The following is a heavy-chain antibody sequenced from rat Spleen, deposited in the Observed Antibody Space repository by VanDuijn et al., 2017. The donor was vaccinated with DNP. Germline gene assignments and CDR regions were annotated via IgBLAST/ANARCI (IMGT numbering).Heavy chain of an antibody. CDR3: TTGLGTWFPY. CDR2: IIYDGSRT. Sequence: EVQLVESGGGLVQPGRSLKLSCVASGFIFSDYNMAWVRQAPKTGLEWVANIIYDGSRTHYRDSVKGRFTISRQNANTTLYLQMDSLRAEDTATYYCTTGLGTWFPYWGQGTLVTVSS. D-gene: IGHD4-6*01. J-gene: IGHJ3*01. CDR1: GFIFSDYN. V-gene: IGHV5S10*01.